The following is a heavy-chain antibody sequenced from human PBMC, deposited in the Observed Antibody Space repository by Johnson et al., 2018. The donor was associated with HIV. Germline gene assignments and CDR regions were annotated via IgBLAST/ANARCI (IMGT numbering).Heavy chain of an antibody. CDR3: AKDRVGGYCSGGSCPVAFDI. D-gene: IGHD2-15*01. CDR1: GFTFDDYG. V-gene: IGHV3-20*04. Sequence: VQLVESGGGVVRPGGSLRLSCAASGFTFDDYGMSWVRQAPGKGLEWVSGITWNGGSTGYADSVKGRFTISRDNSKNTLYLQMNSLRAEDTAVYYCAKDRVGGYCSGGSCPVAFDIWGQGTMVTVSS. CDR2: ITWNGGST. J-gene: IGHJ3*02.